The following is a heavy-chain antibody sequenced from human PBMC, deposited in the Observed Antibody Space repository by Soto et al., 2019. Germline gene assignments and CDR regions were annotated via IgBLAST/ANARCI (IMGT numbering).Heavy chain of an antibody. D-gene: IGHD3-16*02. CDR2: SSGSGSSK. CDR1: GVTLSGYD. V-gene: IGHV3-23*01. J-gene: IGHJ4*02. CDR3: AKNASYRLSSYYFDY. Sequence: GGSLRLSCAASGVTLSGYDMSWVGQAPGKGLEWVSASSGSGSSKYYADSVKGRFTISRYNSKNTLYLQMNSLRAEDTALYYCAKNASYRLSSYYFDYWGQGALVTVSS.